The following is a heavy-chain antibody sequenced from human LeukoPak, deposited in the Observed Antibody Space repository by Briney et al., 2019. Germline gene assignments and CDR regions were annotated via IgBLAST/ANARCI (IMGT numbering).Heavy chain of an antibody. V-gene: IGHV3-21*01. CDR3: AREGIAAADNFDY. CDR1: GFTVSSNY. CDR2: ISGSSRHI. J-gene: IGHJ4*02. Sequence: PGASLRLSCAASGFTVSSNYMSWVRQAPGKWLEWVSSISGSSRHIYHADSVKGRFTISRDNAKNSLYLQMNSLRAEDTAVYYCAREGIAAADNFDYWAREPWSPSPQ. D-gene: IGHD6-13*01.